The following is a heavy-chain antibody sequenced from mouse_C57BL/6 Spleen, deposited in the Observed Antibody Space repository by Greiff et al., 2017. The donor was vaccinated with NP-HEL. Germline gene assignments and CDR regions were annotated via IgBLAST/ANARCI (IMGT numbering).Heavy chain of an antibody. Sequence: QVQLQQSGPELVKPGASVKISCKASGYAFSSSWMNWVKQRPGKGLEWIGRIYPGDGDTNYNGKFKGKATLTADKPSSTAYMQLSSLTSEDSAVYFCAREEIYYYIWGQGTTLTVSS. CDR3: AREEIYYYI. CDR2: IYPGDGDT. D-gene: IGHD1-1*01. V-gene: IGHV1-82*01. J-gene: IGHJ2*01. CDR1: GYAFSSSW.